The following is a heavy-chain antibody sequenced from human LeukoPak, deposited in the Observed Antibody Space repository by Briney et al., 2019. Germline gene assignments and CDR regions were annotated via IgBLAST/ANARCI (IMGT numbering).Heavy chain of an antibody. Sequence: SETLSLTCTVSGGPISSFYWSWIRQPPGKGLEWIGYIYYTGSTNYNPSLKSRVTISLDTSKNQFSLKLSSVTAADTAVYYCARDGSGSYYAFDIWGQGTMVTVSS. CDR2: IYYTGST. J-gene: IGHJ3*02. CDR3: ARDGSGSYYAFDI. D-gene: IGHD3-10*01. V-gene: IGHV4-59*01. CDR1: GGPISSFY.